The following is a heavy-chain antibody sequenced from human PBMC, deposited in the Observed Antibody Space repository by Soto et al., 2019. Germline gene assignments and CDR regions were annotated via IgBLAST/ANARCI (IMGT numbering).Heavy chain of an antibody. V-gene: IGHV3-23*01. CDR1: GFSFSSYA. CDR2: VSGDGRST. J-gene: IGHJ6*02. CDR3: AKVSPYSSSWIYYYYGMDV. D-gene: IGHD6-13*01. Sequence: GGSLRLSCTASGFSFSSYAMSWVRQAPGKGLEWVSAVSGDGRSTHYADSVKGRFTISRDNSKNTLYLQMNSLRAEDTAIYYCAKVSPYSSSWIYYYYGMDVWGHGPTVTVSS.